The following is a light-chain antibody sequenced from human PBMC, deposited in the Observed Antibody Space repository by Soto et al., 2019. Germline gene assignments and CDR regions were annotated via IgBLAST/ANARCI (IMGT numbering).Light chain of an antibody. J-gene: IGKJ5*01. CDR3: MQALQTFT. Sequence: DIQMTQSPSSLSASVGDRVTITCRTSQNIFSYLNWYQQKAGQAPKLLIHSASTLESGVPSRFSGSGSGTDFTLKISRVEAEDVGVYYCMQALQTFTFGQGTRLEIK. CDR2: SAS. V-gene: IGKV1-39*01. CDR1: QNIFSY.